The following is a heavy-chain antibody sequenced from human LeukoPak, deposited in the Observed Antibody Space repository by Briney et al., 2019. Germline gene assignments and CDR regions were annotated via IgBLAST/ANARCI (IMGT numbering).Heavy chain of an antibody. CDR1: GFIFDDYA. CDR3: TKGRVATVGGAKYAMDV. CDR2: ITGDGAGT. Sequence: PGGSLRLSCAASGFIFDDYAMHWVGPAPGKGLEWVSLITGDGAGTYYEDSVRGRFTISRDNSKNSLYLIMNSLRTEDTALYYCTKGRVATVGGAKYAMDVWGQGTTVTVSS. V-gene: IGHV3-43*02. D-gene: IGHD5-12*01. J-gene: IGHJ6*02.